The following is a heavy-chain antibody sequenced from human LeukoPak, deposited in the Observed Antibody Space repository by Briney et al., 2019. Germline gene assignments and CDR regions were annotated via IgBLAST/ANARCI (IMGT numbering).Heavy chain of an antibody. CDR3: ARLTLGIADPPRDY. J-gene: IGHJ4*02. CDR2: INHNGST. D-gene: IGHD6-13*01. V-gene: IGHV4-34*01. CDR1: GGSFSGYY. Sequence: SETLSLTCAVYGGSFSGYYRSWIRQPPGKGLEWIGEINHNGSTNYNPSLKSRVTISVDTSKNQFSLKLSSVTAADTAVYYCARLTLGIADPPRDYWGQGTLVTVSS.